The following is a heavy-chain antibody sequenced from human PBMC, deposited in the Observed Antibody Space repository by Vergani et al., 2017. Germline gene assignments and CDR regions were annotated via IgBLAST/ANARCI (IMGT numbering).Heavy chain of an antibody. V-gene: IGHV4-38-2*02. CDR2: FHHTGMT. CDR1: NYSISRGYF. J-gene: IGHJ4*02. CDR3: ARHGGSGNFYRLFDS. D-gene: IGHD3-10*01. Sequence: QVQLQESGPGLVKPSEILSLTCTVSNYSISRGYFWGWIRRPSGKGLEWIASFHHTGMTYNNPSLKSRVTISVDTSKNLISLKLNSVTAADTALYYCARHGGSGNFYRLFDSWGQGTLVTVSS.